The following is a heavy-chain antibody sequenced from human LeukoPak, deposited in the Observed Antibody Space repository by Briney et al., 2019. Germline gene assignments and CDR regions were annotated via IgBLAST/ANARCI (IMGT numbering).Heavy chain of an antibody. Sequence: PSETLSLTCTVSGGSISSYYWSWIRQPPGKGLEWIGYIYYSGSTNYNPSLKSRVTISVNTSKNQFSLKRSSVTAADTAVYYCVRASTSSSGYLRYYFDYWGQGTLVTVSS. J-gene: IGHJ4*02. D-gene: IGHD6-19*01. CDR2: IYYSGST. CDR1: GGSISSYY. CDR3: VRASTSSSGYLRYYFDY. V-gene: IGHV4-59*01.